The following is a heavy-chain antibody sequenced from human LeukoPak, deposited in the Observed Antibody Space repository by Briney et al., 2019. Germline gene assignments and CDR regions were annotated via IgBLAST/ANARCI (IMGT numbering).Heavy chain of an antibody. CDR1: GFTLSSNY. CDR3: ARGANYGDYVGY. CDR2: IYSGGST. D-gene: IGHD4/OR15-4a*01. Sequence: GGSLRLSCAASGFTLSSNYMGWVRQAQGKGLEWVSVIYSGGSTYYADSVKGRFTISRDNSKNTLYLQMNSLRAEDTAVYYCARGANYGDYVGYWGQGTLVTVSS. V-gene: IGHV3-53*01. J-gene: IGHJ4*02.